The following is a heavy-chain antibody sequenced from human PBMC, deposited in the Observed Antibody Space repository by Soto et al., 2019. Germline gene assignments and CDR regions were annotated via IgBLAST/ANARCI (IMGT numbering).Heavy chain of an antibody. V-gene: IGHV1-46*01. Sequence: QVQLVQSGAEVKKPGASVKVSCKASGDTFTAYYIHWVRQAHGQGLEWMGTVNPSGGHTTYAQHFLGRMTMTRDTSTSTLYMELTSLTSEDTAVYYCARGGHVVVVTAALDYWGQGTLVTVSS. J-gene: IGHJ4*02. CDR2: VNPSGGHT. CDR3: ARGGHVVVVTAALDY. CDR1: GDTFTAYY. D-gene: IGHD2-21*02.